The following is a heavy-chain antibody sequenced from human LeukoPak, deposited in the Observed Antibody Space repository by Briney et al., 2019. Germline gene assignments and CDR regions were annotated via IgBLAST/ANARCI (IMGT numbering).Heavy chain of an antibody. D-gene: IGHD3/OR15-3a*01. J-gene: IGHJ4*02. CDR1: GGSISSSNW. CDR2: IYHSGST. Sequence: SETLSLTCAVSGGSISSSNWWSWVRQPPGKGLEWIGEIYHSGSTNYNPSLKSRVTISVDKSKNQFSLKLSSVTAADTAVYYCARELRTGYYAHFDYWGQGTLVTVSS. V-gene: IGHV4-4*02. CDR3: ARELRTGYYAHFDY.